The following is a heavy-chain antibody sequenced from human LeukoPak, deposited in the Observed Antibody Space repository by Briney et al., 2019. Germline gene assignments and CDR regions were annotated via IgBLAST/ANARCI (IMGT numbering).Heavy chain of an antibody. CDR3: ARAYSSSSGRDAFDS. CDR1: GFTFNCYN. CDR2: ISSSSSTI. Sequence: GGSLRLSCAASGFTFNCYNMNWVRQAPGKGLEWVSYISSSSSTIYYADSVKGRFTISRDSAKTSLFLQMNSLRDEDTAVYYCARAYSSSSGRDAFDSWGLGTLVTVSS. J-gene: IGHJ3*02. D-gene: IGHD6-6*01. V-gene: IGHV3-48*02.